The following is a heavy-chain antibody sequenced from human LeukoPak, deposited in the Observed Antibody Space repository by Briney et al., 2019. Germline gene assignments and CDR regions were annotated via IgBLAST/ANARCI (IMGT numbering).Heavy chain of an antibody. CDR2: IYYGGST. CDR1: GGSISGYS. CDR3: ARTSYDKGFDP. J-gene: IGHJ5*02. D-gene: IGHD3-9*01. Sequence: SETLSLTCTVSGGSISGYSWSWIRQSPGKGLEWIGYIYYGGSTNYNPSLKSRLIISVDTSKNQFSLRLSSVTAADTAVYYCARTSYDKGFDPWGQGILVTVSS. V-gene: IGHV4-59*01.